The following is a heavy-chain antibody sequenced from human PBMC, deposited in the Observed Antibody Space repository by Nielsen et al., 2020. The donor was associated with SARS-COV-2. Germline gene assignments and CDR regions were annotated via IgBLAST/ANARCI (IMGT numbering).Heavy chain of an antibody. D-gene: IGHD2-2*01. V-gene: IGHV3-73*01. CDR2: IRSEANDYAT. J-gene: IGHJ4*02. Sequence: GESLKISCKGSGYSFTSYWIAWVRQAPGKGLEWVGRIRSEANDYATAYAASVKGRFTISRDDSRNTTYLQLYRLKTEDTAVYFCTRGLSDFWGQGTLVTVSS. CDR1: GYSFTSYW. CDR3: TRGLSDF.